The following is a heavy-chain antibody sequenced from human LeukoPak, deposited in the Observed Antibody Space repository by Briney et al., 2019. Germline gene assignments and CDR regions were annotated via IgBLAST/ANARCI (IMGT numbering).Heavy chain of an antibody. CDR3: ARANIVVVPADPLGFDY. Sequence: SETLSLTCTVSGGSISSYYWSWIRQPPGKGLEWIGYIYYSGSTNYNPSLKSRVTISVDTSKNQFSLKLSSVTAADTAVYYCARANIVVVPADPLGFDYWGQGTLVTVSS. D-gene: IGHD2-2*01. V-gene: IGHV4-59*01. CDR2: IYYSGST. CDR1: GGSISSYY. J-gene: IGHJ4*02.